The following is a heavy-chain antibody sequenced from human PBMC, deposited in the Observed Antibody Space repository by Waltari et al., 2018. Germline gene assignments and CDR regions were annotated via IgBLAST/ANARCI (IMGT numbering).Heavy chain of an antibody. D-gene: IGHD3-10*01. Sequence: QVQLQESGPGLVKPSQTLSLTCTVSGGSISSGGYYWSWIRQHPGKGLEWIGYIYHSGSTYYNPSLKSRVTISVDRSKNQFSLKLSSVTAADTAVYYCARVDGSGSGWVYYFDYWGQGTLVTVSS. V-gene: IGHV4-31*03. J-gene: IGHJ4*02. CDR3: ARVDGSGSGWVYYFDY. CDR1: GGSISSGGYY. CDR2: IYHSGST.